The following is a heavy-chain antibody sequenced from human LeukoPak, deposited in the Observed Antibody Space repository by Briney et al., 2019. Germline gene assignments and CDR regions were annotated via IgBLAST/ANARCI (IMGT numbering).Heavy chain of an antibody. V-gene: IGHV1-46*01. J-gene: IGHJ3*02. Sequence: ASVKVSCKASGYTFTSYYMHWVRQAPGQGLEWMGIINPSGGSTSYAQKFQGRVTMTEDTSTDTAYMELSSLRSEDTAVYYCATAVTTGFGAFDIWGQGTMVTVSS. CDR3: ATAVTTGFGAFDI. CDR1: GYTFTSYY. CDR2: INPSGGST. D-gene: IGHD4-17*01.